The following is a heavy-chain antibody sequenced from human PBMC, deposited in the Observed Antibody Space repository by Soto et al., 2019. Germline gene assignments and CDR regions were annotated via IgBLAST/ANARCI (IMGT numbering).Heavy chain of an antibody. J-gene: IGHJ4*02. V-gene: IGHV1-3*01. CDR1: GYTFSSYA. Sequence: QVHLVQSGAEVRNPGASVKVSCKASGYTFSSYAMHWVRQAPGQRLEWMGWINAGYGNTKSSQKFQDRVTISRDTSASTAYIELTSLRSDDTAVYYCARDTGNGTFDFWGQGTLVTVSS. CDR2: INAGYGNT. CDR3: ARDTGNGTFDF. D-gene: IGHD1-1*01.